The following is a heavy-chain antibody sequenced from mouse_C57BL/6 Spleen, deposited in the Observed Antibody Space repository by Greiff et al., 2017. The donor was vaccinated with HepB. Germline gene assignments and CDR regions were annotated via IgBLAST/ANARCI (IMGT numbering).Heavy chain of an antibody. V-gene: IGHV7-3*01. CDR1: GFTFTDYY. CDR3: ARYIYDYDSQVPYAMDY. Sequence: EVNVVESGGGLVQPGGSLSLSCAASGFTFTDYYMSWVRQPPGKALEWLGFIRNKANGYTTEYSASVKGRFTISRDNSQSILYLQMNALRAEDSATYYCARYIYDYDSQVPYAMDYWGQGTSVTVSS. CDR2: IRNKANGYTT. D-gene: IGHD2-4*01. J-gene: IGHJ4*01.